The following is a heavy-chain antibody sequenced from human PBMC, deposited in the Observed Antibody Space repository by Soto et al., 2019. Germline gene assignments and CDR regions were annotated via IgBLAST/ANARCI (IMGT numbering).Heavy chain of an antibody. J-gene: IGHJ4*02. D-gene: IGHD5-12*01. V-gene: IGHV4-31*03. Sequence: QVQLQESGPGLVKPSQTLSLTCTVSGGSISSGGYYWSWIRQHPGKGLEWIGYIYYSGSTYYNPSLKRRVTISVDTSKNQFSLKLSSVTAADTAVYYCARDRSGYNLEFDYWGQGTLVTVSS. CDR3: ARDRSGYNLEFDY. CDR1: GGSISSGGYY. CDR2: IYYSGST.